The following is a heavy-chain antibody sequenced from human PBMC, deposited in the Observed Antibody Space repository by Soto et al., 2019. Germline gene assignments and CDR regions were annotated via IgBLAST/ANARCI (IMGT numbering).Heavy chain of an antibody. CDR1: GDSITSNSYA. CDR2: IYFSGHT. V-gene: IGHV4-39*01. D-gene: IGHD3-16*02. Sequence: QLQLQESGPGLVKPSETLSLTCTISGDSITSNSYAWGWMRQPPGKGPEWIASIYFSGHTYYNPSLRSRVTISVATSKTRFSLKLTSVTAADTAMYYCVRHRYTTGIEDYWGQGTLATVSS. CDR3: VRHRYTTGIEDY. J-gene: IGHJ4*02.